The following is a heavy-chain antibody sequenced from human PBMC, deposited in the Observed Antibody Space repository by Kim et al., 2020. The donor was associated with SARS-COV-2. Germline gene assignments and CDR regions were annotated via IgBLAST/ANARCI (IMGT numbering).Heavy chain of an antibody. Sequence: ASVKVSCKASGYTFTSYGISWVRQAPGQGLEWMGWISAYNGNTNYAQKLQGRVTMTTDTSTSTAYMELRSLRSDDTAVYYCASGVVVPAAMMEGPHYFDYWGQGTLVTVSS. CDR3: ASGVVVPAAMMEGPHYFDY. J-gene: IGHJ4*02. CDR2: ISAYNGNT. V-gene: IGHV1-18*04. CDR1: GYTFTSYG. D-gene: IGHD2-2*01.